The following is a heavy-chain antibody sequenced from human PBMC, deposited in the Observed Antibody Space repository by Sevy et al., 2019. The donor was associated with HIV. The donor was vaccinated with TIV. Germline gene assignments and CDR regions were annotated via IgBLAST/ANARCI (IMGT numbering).Heavy chain of an antibody. CDR3: AREKSCGGACYHFDH. Sequence: GGSLRLSCAASGFTFDDYGMSWVRQPPGKGLEWVSGINWDGSSTGYADSVKGRFTISRDNVKNSLHLQMTSLRAEDTAFYYCAREKSCGGACYHFDHWGQGTLVTVSS. D-gene: IGHD2-21*02. V-gene: IGHV3-20*04. J-gene: IGHJ4*02. CDR2: INWDGSST. CDR1: GFTFDDYG.